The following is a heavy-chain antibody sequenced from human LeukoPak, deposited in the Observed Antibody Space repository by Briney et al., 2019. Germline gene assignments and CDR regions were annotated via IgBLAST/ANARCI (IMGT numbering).Heavy chain of an antibody. J-gene: IGHJ4*02. CDR1: GFTVSSNS. D-gene: IGHD5-24*01. Sequence: GGSLRLSCTVSGFTVSSNSMSWVRQAPGKGLEWVSFIYSDNTHYSDSVKGRLTISRDNSKNTLFLQIDNLRVDDTAVYYCAKGRGKDGQNLFDYWGQGTLITVSS. CDR2: IYSDNT. V-gene: IGHV3-66*03. CDR3: AKGRGKDGQNLFDY.